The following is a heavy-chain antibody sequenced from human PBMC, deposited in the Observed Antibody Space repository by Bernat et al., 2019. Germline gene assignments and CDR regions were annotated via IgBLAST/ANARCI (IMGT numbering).Heavy chain of an antibody. CDR1: GFTFSSYG. D-gene: IGHD5-18*01. V-gene: IGHV3-33*01. CDR3: ARESSDVDTAMAPLLDSMGFDP. Sequence: QVQLVESGGGVVQPGRSLRLSYAASGFTFSSYGMHWVRQAPGKGLEWVAVIWYDGSNKYYADSVKGRFTISRDNSKNTLYLQMNSLRAEDTAVYYCARESSDVDTAMAPLLDSMGFDPWGQGTLVTVSS. J-gene: IGHJ5*02. CDR2: IWYDGSNK.